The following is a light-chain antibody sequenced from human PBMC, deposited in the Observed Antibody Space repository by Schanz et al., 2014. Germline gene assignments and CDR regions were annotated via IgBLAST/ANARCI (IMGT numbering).Light chain of an antibody. CDR3: CSYAGSSTWV. CDR1: NSDVGSHNR. V-gene: IGLV2-18*02. J-gene: IGLJ3*02. CDR2: EVT. Sequence: QSALTQPPSVSGSPGQSVTISCTGSNSDVGSHNRVSWYQQYPGTAPKLMIYEVTNRPSGVPDRFSGSRSGNTASLTISGVQAEDEADYYCCSYAGSSTWVFGGGTKLTVL.